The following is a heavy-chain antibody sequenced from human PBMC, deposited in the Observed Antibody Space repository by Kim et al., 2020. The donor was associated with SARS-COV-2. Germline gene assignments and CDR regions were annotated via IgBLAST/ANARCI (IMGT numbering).Heavy chain of an antibody. J-gene: IGHJ5*02. D-gene: IGHD6-13*01. V-gene: IGHV3-48*03. CDR3: AGLNSTWATEDWFDP. CDR2: ISSSGRTK. CDR1: GFNLSTYA. Sequence: GGSLRLSCAATGFNLSTYAMNWVRQAPGKGLEWISHISSSGRTKYYADSVKGRLTISRDNAKNSLYLQMNSLRVEDTAVYFCAGLNSTWATEDWFDPWGQGTLVTVSS.